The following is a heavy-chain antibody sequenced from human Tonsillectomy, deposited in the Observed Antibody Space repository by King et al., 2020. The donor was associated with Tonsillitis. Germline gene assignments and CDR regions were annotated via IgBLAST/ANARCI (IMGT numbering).Heavy chain of an antibody. CDR3: ARVLLAYEYYYMAV. Sequence: QLQESGSGLVKPSQTLSLTCAVSGGSISSGGYSWSWIRQPPGKGLEWIGYIYHSGSTYYNPSLKSRVTISVDRSKNQFSLKLSSVTAADTAVYYCARVLLAYEYYYMAVWGKGTTVTVSS. D-gene: IGHD2/OR15-2a*01. CDR1: GGSISSGGYS. J-gene: IGHJ6*03. V-gene: IGHV4-30-2*01. CDR2: IYHSGST.